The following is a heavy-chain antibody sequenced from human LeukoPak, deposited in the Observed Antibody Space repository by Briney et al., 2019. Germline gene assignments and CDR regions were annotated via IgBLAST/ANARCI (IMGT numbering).Heavy chain of an antibody. V-gene: IGHV3-21*01. D-gene: IGHD6-6*01. CDR1: GFTFRSYS. CDR2: ISSSSSYI. CDR3: AVGIAARPGPYY. Sequence: GGSLRLSCAASGFTFRSYSMNWVRQAPGKGLEWVSSISSSSSYIYYADSVRGRSTISRDNPKNSLYLQMNSLRAEDTAVYYCAVGIAARPGPYYWGQGTLVTVSS. J-gene: IGHJ4*02.